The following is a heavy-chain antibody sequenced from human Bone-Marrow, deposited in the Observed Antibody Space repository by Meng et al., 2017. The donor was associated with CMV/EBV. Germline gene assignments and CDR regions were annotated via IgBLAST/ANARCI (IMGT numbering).Heavy chain of an antibody. CDR2: ISSSSSYT. J-gene: IGHJ4*02. Sequence: QVEVVESGGGLVKPGGSLRLSCAASGFTFSDYYMSWIRQAPGKGLEWVSYISSSSSYTNYADSVKGRFTISRDNAKNSLYLQMNSLRAEDTAVYYCARGGPQQLVPPFDYWGQGTLVTVSS. V-gene: IGHV3-11*06. D-gene: IGHD6-13*01. CDR1: GFTFSDYY. CDR3: ARGGPQQLVPPFDY.